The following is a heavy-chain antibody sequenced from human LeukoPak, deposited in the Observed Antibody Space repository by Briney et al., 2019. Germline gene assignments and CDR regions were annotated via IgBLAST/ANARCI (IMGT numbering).Heavy chain of an antibody. D-gene: IGHD3-10*01. Sequence: GGSLRLSCAASGFTFSTHGMHWVRQAPGKGLEWVAFIRYDGINKYYADSVKGRFTISRDSFKNTLYLQMNSLRPEDTAVYYCAKEGDYYCSGSYRDGFDIWGQGTRATVSS. CDR1: GFTFSTHG. CDR2: IRYDGINK. CDR3: AKEGDYYCSGSYRDGFDI. J-gene: IGHJ3*02. V-gene: IGHV3-30*02.